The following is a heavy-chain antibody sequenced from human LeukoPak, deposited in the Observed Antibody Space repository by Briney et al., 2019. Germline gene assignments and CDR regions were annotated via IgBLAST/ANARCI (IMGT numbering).Heavy chain of an antibody. V-gene: IGHV1-8*03. D-gene: IGHD1-26*01. CDR1: GYTFTSYD. CDR3: ARAREVVGATRGWFDP. J-gene: IGHJ5*02. CDR2: MNPNSGNT. Sequence: ASVKVSCKASGYTFTSYDINWVRQATGQGLEWMGWMNPNSGNTGYAQKFQGRVTITMNTYISTAYMELSSLRSEDTAVYYCARAREVVGATRGWFDPWGQGTLVTVSS.